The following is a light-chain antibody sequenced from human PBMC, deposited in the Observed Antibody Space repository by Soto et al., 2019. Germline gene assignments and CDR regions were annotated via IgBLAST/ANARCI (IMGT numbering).Light chain of an antibody. V-gene: IGKV1-39*01. Sequence: DIHLTQSPSSLSASLGDSITITCRASETISTFLNWYQVQPGKAPRLLVYGASGLQVGVPVRFRDSGSGTLFTLTIDNLQREDLASYFCQQFFSAVLTFGGGTRVDI. CDR3: QQFFSAVLT. CDR2: GAS. J-gene: IGKJ4*01. CDR1: ETISTF.